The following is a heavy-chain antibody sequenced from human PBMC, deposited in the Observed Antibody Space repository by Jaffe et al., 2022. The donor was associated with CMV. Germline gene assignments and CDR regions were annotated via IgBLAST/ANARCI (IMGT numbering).Heavy chain of an antibody. D-gene: IGHD3-3*01. V-gene: IGHV3-23*01. CDR1: GFTFSSYA. CDR3: AKDAIFGVVIIAGYFDY. CDR2: ISGSGGST. Sequence: EVQLLESGGGLVQPGGSLRLSCAASGFTFSSYAMSWVRQAPGKGLEWVSAISGSGGSTYYADSVKGRFTISRDNSKNTLYLQMNSLRAEDTAVYYCAKDAIFGVVIIAGYFDYWGQGTLVTVSS. J-gene: IGHJ4*02.